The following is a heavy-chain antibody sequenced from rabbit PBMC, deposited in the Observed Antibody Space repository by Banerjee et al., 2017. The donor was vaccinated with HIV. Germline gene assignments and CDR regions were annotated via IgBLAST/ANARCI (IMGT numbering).Heavy chain of an antibody. D-gene: IGHD6-1*01. CDR1: GFSFSSSYY. Sequence: QQLVESGGGLVKPGASLTLTCKASGFSFSSSYYMCWVRQAPGKGLEWIACIYASSSGSTYYASWAKGRFTISKTSSTTVTLQMTSLTAADTATYFCARRDAGYAGYGYGYFNLWGPGTLVTVS. V-gene: IGHV1S40*01. CDR2: IYASSSGST. J-gene: IGHJ4*01. CDR3: ARRDAGYAGYGYGYFNL.